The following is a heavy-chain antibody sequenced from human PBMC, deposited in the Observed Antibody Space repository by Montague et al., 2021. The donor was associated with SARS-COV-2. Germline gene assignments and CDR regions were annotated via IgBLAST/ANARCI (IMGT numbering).Heavy chain of an antibody. V-gene: IGHV6-1*01. CDR3: ARDTRIQLWFDRDYYYGMHV. CDR1: GDSVSSNSAA. Sequence: CAISGDSVSSNSAAWNWIRQSPSRGLEWLGRTYYRSKWYNDYAVSVKSRITINPDTSKNQFSLQLNSVTPEDTAVYYCARDTRIQLWFDRDYYYGMHVWDHGTTITVS. CDR2: TYYRSKWYN. D-gene: IGHD5-18*01. J-gene: IGHJ6*02.